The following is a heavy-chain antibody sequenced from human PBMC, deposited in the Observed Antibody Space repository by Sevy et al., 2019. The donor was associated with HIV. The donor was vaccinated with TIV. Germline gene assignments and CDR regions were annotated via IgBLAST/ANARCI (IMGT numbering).Heavy chain of an antibody. V-gene: IGHV3-30*02. CDR1: GFSLTTSD. CDR3: ARGRKTTEEWLEELDYYYGLDV. J-gene: IGHJ6*02. Sequence: GVYLRLSCAASGFSLTTSDMHWVRQAPGKGLEWVAYVRNDGSNKYYADSVRDRFTISRDSPKNTLYLQMNSLRDEDTAIYYCARGRKTTEEWLEELDYYYGLDVWGQGTTVTVSS. D-gene: IGHD2-8*01. CDR2: VRNDGSNK.